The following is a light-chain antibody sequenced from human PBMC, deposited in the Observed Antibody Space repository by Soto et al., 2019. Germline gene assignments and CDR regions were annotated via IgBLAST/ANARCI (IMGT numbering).Light chain of an antibody. CDR2: EAS. J-gene: IGKJ1*01. V-gene: IGKV1-5*03. Sequence: DIHMIQSPSTLSASVGDRVTITCRASQNINNWLAWYQQKPGKAPRLLIYEASTLEKGVPPRFGGSRSGTEFTLTISSLQPEDFAIYYCQQYNVYSWTFGQGTKVDIK. CDR3: QQYNVYSWT. CDR1: QNINNW.